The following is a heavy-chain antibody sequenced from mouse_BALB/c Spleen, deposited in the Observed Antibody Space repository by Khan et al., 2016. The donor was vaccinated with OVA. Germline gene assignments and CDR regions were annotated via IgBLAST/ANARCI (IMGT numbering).Heavy chain of an antibody. Sequence: EVQLQESGTVLARPSTSVKMSCTASGYTFTSYWMHWVKQRPGQGLEWIGAIYPGNSDTSYNQKFKGKTKLTAVTSTNPSFMELSTLTNEDSAVYYYTRLGYLFDYWGQGTLVTVSA. CDR2: IYPGNSDT. CDR1: GYTFTSYW. V-gene: IGHV1-5*01. J-gene: IGHJ3*01. D-gene: IGHD2-2*01. CDR3: TRLGYLFDY.